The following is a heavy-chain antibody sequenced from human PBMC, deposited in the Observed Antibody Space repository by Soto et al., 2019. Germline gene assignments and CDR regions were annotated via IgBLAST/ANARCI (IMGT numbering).Heavy chain of an antibody. CDR2: IYTGGST. J-gene: IGHJ4*02. D-gene: IGHD3-10*01. V-gene: IGHV4-4*07. CDR1: GGSISSYY. CDR3: ARGPGGFGELSLDY. Sequence: QVQLQESGPGLVKPSETLSLTCTVSGGSISSYYWSWIRQPAGKGLEWIGRIYTGGSTNYNPSLKSRVTMSVDTSKNQFSMKMSSVTAAHTAVYYCARGPGGFGELSLDYWGQGTLVTVSS.